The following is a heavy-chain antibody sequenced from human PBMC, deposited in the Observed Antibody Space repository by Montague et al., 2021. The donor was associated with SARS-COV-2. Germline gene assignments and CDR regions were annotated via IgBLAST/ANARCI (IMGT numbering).Heavy chain of an antibody. D-gene: IGHD6-19*01. V-gene: IGHV6-1*01. CDR1: GDSVSSNSAA. Sequence: CAISGDSVSSNSAAWNWIRQSPSRGLEWLGRTYYRSKWYNDYAVSVKSRITINPDTSKNQFSLQLNSVTPEDTAVYYCARDVRGPRLVWNYYYYMDVWGKGTTVTVSS. J-gene: IGHJ6*03. CDR2: TYYRSKWYN. CDR3: ARDVRGPRLVWNYYYYMDV.